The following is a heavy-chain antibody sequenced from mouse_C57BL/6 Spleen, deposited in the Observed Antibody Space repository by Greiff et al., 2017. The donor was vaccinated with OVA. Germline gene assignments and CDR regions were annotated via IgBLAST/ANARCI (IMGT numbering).Heavy chain of an antibody. J-gene: IGHJ3*01. Sequence: VQLQQSGPELVKPGASVKIPCKASGYTFTDYNMDWVKQSHGKSLEWIGDINPNNGGTIYNQKFKGKATLTVDKSSSTAYMELRSLTSEDTAVYYCANCYGSSYPFAYWGQGTLVTVSA. CDR2: INPNNGGT. CDR3: ANCYGSSYPFAY. CDR1: GYTFTDYN. V-gene: IGHV1-18*01. D-gene: IGHD1-1*01.